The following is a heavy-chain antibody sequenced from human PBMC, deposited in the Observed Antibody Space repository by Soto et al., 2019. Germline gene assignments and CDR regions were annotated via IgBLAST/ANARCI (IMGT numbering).Heavy chain of an antibody. CDR1: GGSISSGDYF. CDR2: LSSMGST. J-gene: IGHJ6*02. Sequence: QVQLQESGPGLVKPSQTLSLTCTVSGGSISSGDYFLSWIRQSPGKGLERIGFLSSMGSTYYNPSLKSRVSVSRDTSKTQFSLKLSSVTTTDTAVYYCARGLVIRPYYYHGMDVWGQGTTVTVSS. CDR3: ARGLVIRPYYYHGMDV. D-gene: IGHD3-9*01. V-gene: IGHV4-30-4*01.